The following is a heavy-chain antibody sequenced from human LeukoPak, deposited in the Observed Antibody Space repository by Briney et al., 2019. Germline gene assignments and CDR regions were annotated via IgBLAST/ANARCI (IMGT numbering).Heavy chain of an antibody. Sequence: ASVKVSCKASGYTFPSYFMHWVRQAPGQGLEWMGIINPTGGSTTYAQKLQGKVTMTRDTSTSTVYMELSSLRSDDTAVYYCARTAARRFDYWGQGTLVTVSS. CDR2: INPTGGST. J-gene: IGHJ4*02. CDR3: ARTAARRFDY. CDR1: GYTFPSYF. D-gene: IGHD6-6*01. V-gene: IGHV1-46*04.